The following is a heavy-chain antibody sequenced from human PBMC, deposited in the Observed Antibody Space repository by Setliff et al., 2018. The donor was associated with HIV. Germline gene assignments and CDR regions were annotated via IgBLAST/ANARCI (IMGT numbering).Heavy chain of an antibody. CDR3: ARRLGATVFYYFDY. CDR1: GGSISSHF. Sequence: SETLSLTCTVSGGSISSHFWSWIRQPPGKGLEWIGTVSYSGSTNYNPSLKSRVTISVGTSENQFSLKLSSVTAADTAVYYCARRLGATVFYYFDYWGQGTLVTVSS. D-gene: IGHD3-16*01. CDR2: VSYSGST. V-gene: IGHV4-59*11. J-gene: IGHJ4*02.